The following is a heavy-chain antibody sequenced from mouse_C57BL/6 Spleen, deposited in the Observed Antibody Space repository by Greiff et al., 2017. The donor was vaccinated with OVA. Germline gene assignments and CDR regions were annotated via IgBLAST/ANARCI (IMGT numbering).Heavy chain of an antibody. CDR2: IDSSDSYT. J-gene: IGHJ2*01. D-gene: IGHD1-1*01. Sequence: QVQLQQSGAELVKPGASVKLSCKASGYTFTSYWMQWVKQRPGQGLEWIGEIDSSDSYTNYNQKFKGKATLTVDTSSSTAYMQLSSLTSEDSAVYYCARNPYYYGSSPFDYWGQGTTLTVSS. V-gene: IGHV1-50*01. CDR1: GYTFTSYW. CDR3: ARNPYYYGSSPFDY.